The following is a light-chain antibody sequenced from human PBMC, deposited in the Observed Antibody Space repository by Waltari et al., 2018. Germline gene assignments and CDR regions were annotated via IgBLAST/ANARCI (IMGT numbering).Light chain of an antibody. CDR2: GAA. CDR3: QQYGNSVWT. J-gene: IGKJ1*01. Sequence: EVVLTQFPDTLSLSPGEGATLSCRASQSISSSYLAWYQQRPGQAPRLLLYGAAKRATGLPDRFRGIGSRTDFTLTISRLEPEDFAVYYCQQYGNSVWTFGQGTKVEVK. CDR1: QSISSSY. V-gene: IGKV3-20*01.